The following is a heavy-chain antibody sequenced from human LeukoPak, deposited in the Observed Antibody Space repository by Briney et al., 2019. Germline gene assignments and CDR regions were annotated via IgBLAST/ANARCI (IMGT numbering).Heavy chain of an antibody. CDR1: GFTFSSYW. D-gene: IGHD3-3*01. Sequence: PGGSLRLSCAASGFTFSSYWMHWVRQAPGKGLVWVSRINSDGSSTSYADSVKGRFTISRDNAKNTLYLQMNSLRAEDTAVYYCARVDYDFWSGYMGFDYWGQGTLVTVSS. CDR2: INSDGSST. CDR3: ARVDYDFWSGYMGFDY. J-gene: IGHJ4*02. V-gene: IGHV3-74*01.